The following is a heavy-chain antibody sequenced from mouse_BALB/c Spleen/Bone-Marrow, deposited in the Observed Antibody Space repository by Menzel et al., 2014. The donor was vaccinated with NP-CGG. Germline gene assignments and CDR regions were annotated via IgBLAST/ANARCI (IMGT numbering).Heavy chain of an antibody. J-gene: IGHJ4*01. CDR2: IYPGDGDT. Sequence: VQLVESGAELARPGASVKLSCKASGYTFTSYWTQWVKQRPGQGLEWIGAIYPGDGDTRYTQKFKGKATLTADKSSSTAYMQLSSLASEDSAVYYCARSEGNYAMDYWGQGTSVTVSS. CDR1: GYTFTSYW. V-gene: IGHV1-87*01. CDR3: ARSEGNYAMDY.